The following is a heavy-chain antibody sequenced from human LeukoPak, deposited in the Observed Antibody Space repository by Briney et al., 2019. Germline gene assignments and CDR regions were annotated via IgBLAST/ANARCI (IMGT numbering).Heavy chain of an antibody. V-gene: IGHV3-23*01. CDR2: ISGSGGSA. J-gene: IGHJ4*02. Sequence: GGSLRLSCAASGFTFSIYAMSWVRQAPGKGLEWVSAISGSGGSAYYADSVKGRFTISRDNSKNTLFLQMNSLRAEDTAVYYCAKLRVTAAVSYWGQGTLVTVSS. D-gene: IGHD6-13*01. CDR1: GFTFSIYA. CDR3: AKLRVTAAVSY.